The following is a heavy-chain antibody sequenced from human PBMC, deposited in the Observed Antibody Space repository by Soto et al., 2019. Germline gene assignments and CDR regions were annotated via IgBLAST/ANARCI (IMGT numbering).Heavy chain of an antibody. D-gene: IGHD6-13*01. V-gene: IGHV1-3*01. CDR3: ARDPLYSSSWYKGYSYYGMDV. J-gene: IGHJ6*02. CDR2: INAGNGNT. Sequence: ASVKVSCKASGYTFTSYAMHWVRQAPGQRLEWMGWINAGNGNTKYSQKFQGRVTITRDTSASTAYMELSSLRSEDTAVYYCARDPLYSSSWYKGYSYYGMDVWGPGTTVTVSS. CDR1: GYTFTSYA.